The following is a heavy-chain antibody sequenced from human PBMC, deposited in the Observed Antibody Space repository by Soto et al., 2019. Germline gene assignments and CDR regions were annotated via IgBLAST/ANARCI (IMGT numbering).Heavy chain of an antibody. Sequence: SVKVSCKASGGTFSSYAISWVRQAPGQGLEWMGGIIPIFGTANYAQKFQGRVTITADESTSTAYMELRSLRSDDTAVYYCARDRWVGEWLPDYYYYGMDVWGQGTTVTVSS. CDR2: IIPIFGTA. D-gene: IGHD3-3*01. V-gene: IGHV1-69*13. CDR3: ARDRWVGEWLPDYYYYGMDV. J-gene: IGHJ6*02. CDR1: GGTFSSYA.